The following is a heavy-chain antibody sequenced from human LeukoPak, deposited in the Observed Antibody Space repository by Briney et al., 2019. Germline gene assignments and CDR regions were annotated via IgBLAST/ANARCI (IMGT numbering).Heavy chain of an antibody. D-gene: IGHD2-15*01. CDR2: ISNNGGYT. J-gene: IGHJ4*02. CDR1: GFTFSSYA. Sequence: GGSLRLSCAASGFTFSSYALSWVRQAPGKGLEWVSAISNNGGYTYYADSVQGRFTISRDNSKSTLCLQMNSLRAEDTAVYYCAKQLGYCSDGSCYFPYWGQGTLVTVSS. V-gene: IGHV3-23*01. CDR3: AKQLGYCSDGSCYFPY.